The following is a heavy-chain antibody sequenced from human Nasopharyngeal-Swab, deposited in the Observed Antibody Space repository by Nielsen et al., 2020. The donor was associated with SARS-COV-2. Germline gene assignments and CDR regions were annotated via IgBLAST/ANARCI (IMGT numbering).Heavy chain of an antibody. CDR1: GFTFSSYS. J-gene: IGHJ2*01. D-gene: IGHD2-21*02. CDR2: ISSSSSTI. CDR3: AKIAVVTAVLYFDL. Sequence: GESLKISCAASGFTFSSYSMNWVRQAPGKGLEWVSYISSSSSTIYYADSVKGRFTISRDNAKNSLYLQMNSLRAEDTAVYYCAKIAVVTAVLYFDLWGRGTLVTVSS. V-gene: IGHV3-48*04.